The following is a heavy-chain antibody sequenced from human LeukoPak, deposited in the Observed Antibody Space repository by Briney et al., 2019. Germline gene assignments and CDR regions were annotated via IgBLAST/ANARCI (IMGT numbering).Heavy chain of an antibody. D-gene: IGHD3-22*01. CDR1: GGSFSGYY. CDR2: INHSGST. Sequence: PSETLSLTCAVYGGSFSGYYWSWIRQPPGKGLEWIGEINHSGSTNYNPSLKSRVTISVDTSKNQFSLKLSSVTAADTAVYYCAGPGGGYYYRLDYWGQGTLVTVSS. CDR3: AGPGGGYYYRLDY. V-gene: IGHV4-34*01. J-gene: IGHJ4*02.